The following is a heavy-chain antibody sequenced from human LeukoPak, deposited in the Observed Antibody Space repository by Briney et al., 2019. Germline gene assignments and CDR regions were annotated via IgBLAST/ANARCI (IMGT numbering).Heavy chain of an antibody. CDR1: GFTFSSYG. D-gene: IGHD3-22*01. J-gene: IGHJ4*02. V-gene: IGHV3-30*02. Sequence: GGSLRLSCAASGFTFSSYGMHWVRQAPGKGLEWVAFIRYDGSNKYYADSVKGRFTISRDNSKNTLYLQMNSLRAEDTAVYYCASYHYYDSSGSNWGQGTLVTVSS. CDR2: IRYDGSNK. CDR3: ASYHYYDSSGSN.